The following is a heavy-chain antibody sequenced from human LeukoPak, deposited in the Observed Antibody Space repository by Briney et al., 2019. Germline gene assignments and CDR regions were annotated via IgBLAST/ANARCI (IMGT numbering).Heavy chain of an antibody. CDR3: TRDYYGSGSVGHAFDI. J-gene: IGHJ3*02. CDR1: GFTFGDYA. CDR2: IRSKAYGGTT. V-gene: IGHV3-49*04. D-gene: IGHD3-10*01. Sequence: GGSLRLSCTASGFTFGDYAMSWVRQAPGKGLEWVGFIRSKAYGGTTEYAASVKGRFTISRDDSKSIAYLQMNSLKTEDTAVYYCTRDYYGSGSVGHAFDIWGQGTMVTVSS.